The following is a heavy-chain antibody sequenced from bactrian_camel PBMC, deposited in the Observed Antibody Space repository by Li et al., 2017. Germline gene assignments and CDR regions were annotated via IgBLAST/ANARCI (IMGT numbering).Heavy chain of an antibody. D-gene: IGHD6*01. CDR3: AIAPWGYCSSRKWAIDTNYNH. CDR1: TDSTSSRPYC. J-gene: IGHJ4*01. CDR2: IDSDGST. Sequence: VQLVESGGGSVQAGGSLRLSCVASTDSTSSRPYCLAWFRQAPGKEREGVAAIDSDGSTSYADSVKGRFTISKDNAKNTLYLQLDSLKPEDTAMYYCAIAPWGYCSSRKWAIDTNYNHWGQGTQVTVS. V-gene: IGHV3S53*01.